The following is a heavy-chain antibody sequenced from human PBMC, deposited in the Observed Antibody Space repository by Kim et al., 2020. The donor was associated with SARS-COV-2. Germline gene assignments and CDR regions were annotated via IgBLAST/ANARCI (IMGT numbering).Heavy chain of an antibody. Sequence: GGSLRLSCAASGFTFSSYAMSWVRQAPGKGLEWVSAISGSGGSTYYADSVKGRFTISRDNSKNTLYLQMNSLRAEDTAVYYCAKGAFLFGSGRREYFQHWGQGTLVTVSS. V-gene: IGHV3-23*01. CDR1: GFTFSSYA. CDR2: ISGSGGST. CDR3: AKGAFLFGSGRREYFQH. D-gene: IGHD3-10*01. J-gene: IGHJ1*01.